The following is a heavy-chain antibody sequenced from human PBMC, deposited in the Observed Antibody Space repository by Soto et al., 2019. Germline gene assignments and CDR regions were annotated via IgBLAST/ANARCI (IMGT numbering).Heavy chain of an antibody. V-gene: IGHV1-8*01. Sequence: ASVKVSCKASGYTFTSYDINWVRQATGQGLEWMGWMNPNSGTTGYAQKFQGRVTMTRNTSISTAYMELSSLRSEDTAVYYCARTGTIWSGYLSPTDYYYYYYMDVWGKGTTVTVSS. D-gene: IGHD3-3*01. CDR3: ARTGTIWSGYLSPTDYYYYYYMDV. J-gene: IGHJ6*03. CDR1: GYTFTSYD. CDR2: MNPNSGTT.